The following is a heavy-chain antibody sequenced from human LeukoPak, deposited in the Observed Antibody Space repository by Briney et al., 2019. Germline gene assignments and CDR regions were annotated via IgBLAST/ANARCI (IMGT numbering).Heavy chain of an antibody. J-gene: IGHJ4*02. V-gene: IGHV3-30-3*01. D-gene: IGHD3-22*01. CDR2: ISYDGSNK. Sequence: PGGCLRLSCAASGFTFSSYSMHWVRQAPGKGLEWVAVISYDGSNKYYADSVKGRFTISRDNSKNTLYLQMNSLRAEDTAVYYCARDQSSYYDSSGYDYWGQGTLVTASS. CDR1: GFTFSSYS. CDR3: ARDQSSYYDSSGYDY.